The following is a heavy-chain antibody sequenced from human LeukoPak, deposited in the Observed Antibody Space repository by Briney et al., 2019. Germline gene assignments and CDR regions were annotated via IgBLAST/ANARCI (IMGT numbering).Heavy chain of an antibody. Sequence: AGGSLRLSCAASGFTFSSYSMNWVRQAPGRGLEWVSSISNSSSYIYNADSVKGRFTISRDNAKNSLYLQMNSLRAEDTAVYYCARSPGHYMDVWGKGTTVTVSS. CDR2: ISNSSSYI. J-gene: IGHJ6*03. V-gene: IGHV3-21*01. CDR1: GFTFSSYS. CDR3: ARSPGHYMDV.